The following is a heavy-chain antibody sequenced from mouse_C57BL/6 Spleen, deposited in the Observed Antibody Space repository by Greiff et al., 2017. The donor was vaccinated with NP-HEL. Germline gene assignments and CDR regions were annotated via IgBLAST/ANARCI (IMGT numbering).Heavy chain of an antibody. J-gene: IGHJ3*01. Sequence: VQLQQSGPELVKPGASVKISCKASGYSFTDYNMPLLKPSHGPSLDWIGVINPNSGTTSYNQKFKGKATLTVDQSSSTAYMQLNSLTSEDSAVYYCARYYDYGGFAYWGQGTLVTVSA. CDR2: INPNSGTT. CDR1: GYSFTDYN. V-gene: IGHV1-39*01. CDR3: ARYYDYGGFAY. D-gene: IGHD2-4*01.